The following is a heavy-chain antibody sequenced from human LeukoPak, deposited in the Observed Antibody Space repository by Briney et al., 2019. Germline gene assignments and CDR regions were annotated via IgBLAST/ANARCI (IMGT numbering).Heavy chain of an antibody. Sequence: SDTLSLTCTVSGGSISSYYWSWIRQPPGKGLEWIGYIYYSGSTKYNPSLKSRLTISVDTSKNQFSLKVSSVTAADTAVYYCARDPGYGIIPYYMDVWGKGTTVTVSS. D-gene: IGHD3-16*02. J-gene: IGHJ6*03. CDR3: ARDPGYGIIPYYMDV. V-gene: IGHV4-59*01. CDR2: IYYSGST. CDR1: GGSISSYY.